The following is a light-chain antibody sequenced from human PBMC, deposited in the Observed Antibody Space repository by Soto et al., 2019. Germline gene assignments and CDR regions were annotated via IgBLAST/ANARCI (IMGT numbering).Light chain of an antibody. CDR2: DVS. J-gene: IGLJ2*01. CDR1: STNIGRNS. CDR3: SSYTSISTWV. Sequence: QSVLTQPPSASGTPGQRVSISCSGSSTNIGRNSISWYQNLPGTAPKLMIYDVSNRPSGVSNRFSGSKSGNTASLTISGLQPQDEADYYCSSYTSISTWVFGGGTKLTVL. V-gene: IGLV2-14*01.